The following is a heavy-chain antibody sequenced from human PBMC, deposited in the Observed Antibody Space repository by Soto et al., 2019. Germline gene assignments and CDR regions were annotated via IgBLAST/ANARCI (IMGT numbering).Heavy chain of an antibody. J-gene: IGHJ6*02. CDR1: GESISRFY. CDR2: ISYTGGT. V-gene: IGHV4-59*01. CDR3: ARDTLRGYYGLDV. D-gene: IGHD2-21*01. Sequence: SETLSRTWTVSGESISRFYWSWSRQPPGKGLEWIGYISYTGGTDYNPSLKSRVTISIDTSKNHFSLRLSSLIAADTAIYYCARDTLRGYYGLDVWGQGTTVTVSS.